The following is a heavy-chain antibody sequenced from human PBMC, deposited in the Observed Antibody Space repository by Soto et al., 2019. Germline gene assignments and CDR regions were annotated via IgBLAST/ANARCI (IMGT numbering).Heavy chain of an antibody. CDR3: ARELTTFGYCDY. Sequence: QVQLVESGGGVVQPGRSLRLSCAASGFTFSSYAMHWVRQAPGKGLEWVAVISYDGSNKYYADSVKGRFTISRDNSKNTLYLQMNSLRAEDTAVYYCARELTTFGYCDYWGQGTLVTVSS. CDR2: ISYDGSNK. J-gene: IGHJ4*02. V-gene: IGHV3-30-3*01. CDR1: GFTFSSYA. D-gene: IGHD4-17*01.